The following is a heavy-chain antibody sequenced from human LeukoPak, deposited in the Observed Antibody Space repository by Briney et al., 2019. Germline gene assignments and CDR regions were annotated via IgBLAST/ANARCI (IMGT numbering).Heavy chain of an antibody. CDR1: GYTFTSYA. J-gene: IGHJ6*02. D-gene: IGHD3-22*01. V-gene: IGHV1-3*01. Sequence: ASVKVSCKASGYTFTSYAMHWVRQAPGQRLEWMGWINAGNGNTKYSQKFQGRVTITRDTSASTAYMELSSLRSEDTAVYYCARSGIVVPPHYYYYYGMDVWGQGTTVTVSS. CDR3: ARSGIVVPPHYYYYYGMDV. CDR2: INAGNGNT.